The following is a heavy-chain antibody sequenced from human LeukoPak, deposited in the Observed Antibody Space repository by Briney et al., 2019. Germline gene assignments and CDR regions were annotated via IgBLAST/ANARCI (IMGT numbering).Heavy chain of an antibody. CDR2: ISSSSSYT. CDR1: GFTFSDYY. J-gene: IGHJ4*02. V-gene: IGHV3-11*06. D-gene: IGHD6-19*01. CDR3: ARFRSGWYSLDY. Sequence: GGSLRLSCAASGFTFSDYYMSWIRQAPGKGLEWVSYISSSSSYTNYADSVKGRFTISRDNAKNSPYLQMNSLRAEDTAVYYCARFRSGWYSLDYWGQGTLVTVSS.